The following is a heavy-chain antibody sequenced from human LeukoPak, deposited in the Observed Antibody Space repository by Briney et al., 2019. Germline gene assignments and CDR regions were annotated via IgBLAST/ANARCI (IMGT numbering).Heavy chain of an antibody. CDR3: ARPRIIRRAFDI. CDR2: MNPNSGNT. V-gene: IGHV1-8*02. CDR1: GYTFTSYY. D-gene: IGHD3-10*01. Sequence: ASVKVSCKASGYTFTSYYMHWVRQATGQGLEWMGWMNPNSGNTGYAQKFQGRVTMTRNTSISTAYMELSSLRSEDTAVYYCARPRIIRRAFDIWGQGTMVTVSS. J-gene: IGHJ3*02.